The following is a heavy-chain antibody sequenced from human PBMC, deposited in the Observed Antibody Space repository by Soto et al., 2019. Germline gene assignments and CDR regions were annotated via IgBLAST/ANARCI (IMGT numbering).Heavy chain of an antibody. V-gene: IGHV2-5*01. J-gene: IGHJ4*02. CDR3: AHTRRLPFDH. CDR1: GFSLRTTGVG. Sequence: QITLKESGPTLVEPTQTLTLTCTYSGFSLRTTGVGVGWIRQPPRTALEWLGIIYWNDDKRYSPSLKNRFTLTSDTSTSQVVLSITNMDPVDTATYNCAHTRRLPFDHWGQGTLVIVSS. CDR2: IYWNDDK.